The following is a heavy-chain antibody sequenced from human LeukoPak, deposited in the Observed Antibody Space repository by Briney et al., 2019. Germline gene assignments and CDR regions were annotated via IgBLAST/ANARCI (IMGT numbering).Heavy chain of an antibody. CDR2: ISGGGGST. V-gene: IGHV3-23*01. CDR1: GFTFSSYA. Sequence: VPPGGSLRLSCAASGFTFSSYAMGWVRQPPGKGLEWVSVISGGGGSTYYADSGKGRFTISGDNPNNTLYLQMNSLRAKDTAVYYCAKDLSGPLRGYFDYWGQGNLVTVSS. J-gene: IGHJ4*02. CDR3: AKDLSGPLRGYFDY. D-gene: IGHD5-12*01.